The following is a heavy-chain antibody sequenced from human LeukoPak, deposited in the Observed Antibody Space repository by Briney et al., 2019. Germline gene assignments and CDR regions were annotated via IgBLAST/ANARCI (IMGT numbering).Heavy chain of an antibody. CDR3: ARAWYSGNYPVDY. D-gene: IGHD1-26*01. J-gene: IGHJ4*02. Sequence: GASVKVSCKASGYTFTSYGITWVRQAPGQGLEWMGWISAYNGNTNNAQKLQGRATMTTDTSTSTAYMELRSLRSDDTAVYYCARAWYSGNYPVDYWGQGTLVTVSS. V-gene: IGHV1-18*01. CDR2: ISAYNGNT. CDR1: GYTFTSYG.